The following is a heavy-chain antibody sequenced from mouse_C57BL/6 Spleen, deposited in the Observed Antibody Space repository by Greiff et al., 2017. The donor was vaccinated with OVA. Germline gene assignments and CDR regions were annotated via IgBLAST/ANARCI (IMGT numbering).Heavy chain of an antibody. J-gene: IGHJ4*01. CDR2: IYPGSGST. Sequence: QVQLKQPGAELVKPGASVKMSCKASGYTFTSYWITWVKQRPGQGLEWIGDIYPGSGSTNYNEKFKSKATLTVDTSSSTAYMQLSSLTSEDSAVYYCARWIYYYEEYAMDYWGQGTSVTVSS. CDR3: ARWIYYYEEYAMDY. D-gene: IGHD1-1*01. CDR1: GYTFTSYW. V-gene: IGHV1-55*01.